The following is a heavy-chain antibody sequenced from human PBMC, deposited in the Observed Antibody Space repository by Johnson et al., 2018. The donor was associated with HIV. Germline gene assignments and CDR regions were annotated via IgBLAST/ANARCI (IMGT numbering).Heavy chain of an antibody. V-gene: IGHV3-NL1*01. CDR1: GFTFSSYG. J-gene: IGHJ3*02. CDR3: ARLTWDQNRGWDAFDI. D-gene: IGHD1-26*01. Sequence: QVQLVESGGGVVQPGRSLRLSCAASGFTFSSYGMHWVRQAPGKGLEWVSVIYSGGSTYYADSVKGRFTISRDNSKNTLYLQMNSLRPEDTAVYYCARLTWDQNRGWDAFDIWGQGTMVTVSS. CDR2: IYSGGST.